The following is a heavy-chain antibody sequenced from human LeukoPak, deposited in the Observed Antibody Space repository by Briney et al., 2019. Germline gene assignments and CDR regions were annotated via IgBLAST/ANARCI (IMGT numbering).Heavy chain of an antibody. V-gene: IGHV3-7*01. J-gene: IGHJ4*02. CDR2: IKQDGSEK. CDR3: AKSATVTYYDY. D-gene: IGHD4-17*01. Sequence: GGSLRLSCAASGFTFSSYWMSWVRQAPGKGLEWVANIKQDGSEKYYVDSVKGRFTISRDNPKNTLYLQMNSLRAEDTAVYYCAKSATVTYYDYGGQGTLVTVSA. CDR1: GFTFSSYW.